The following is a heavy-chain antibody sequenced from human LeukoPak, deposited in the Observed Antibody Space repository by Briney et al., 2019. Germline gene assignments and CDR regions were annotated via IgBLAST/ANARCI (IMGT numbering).Heavy chain of an antibody. Sequence: GASVKVSCKASGGTFSSYAISWVRQAPGQGLEWMGRIIPIFGIANYAQKFQGRVTITADESTSTAYMELSSLRSEDTAVYYCARGGPPPEDTYNWKPTALDYWGQGTLVTVSS. CDR1: GGTFSSYA. J-gene: IGHJ4*02. D-gene: IGHD1-1*01. CDR2: IIPIFGIA. CDR3: ARGGPPPEDTYNWKPTALDY. V-gene: IGHV1-69*13.